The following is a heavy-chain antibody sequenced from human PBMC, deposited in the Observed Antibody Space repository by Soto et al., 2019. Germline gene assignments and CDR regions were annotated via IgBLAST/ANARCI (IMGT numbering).Heavy chain of an antibody. CDR2: IKQDGSEK. Sequence: GGSLRLSCAASGFPFSSYWMSWVRQAPGKGLEWVANIKQDGSEKYYVDSVKGRFTISRDNAKNSLYLQMNSLRAEDTAVYYCARDRAYYYDSSATPDAFDIWGQGTMVTVSS. CDR3: ARDRAYYYDSSATPDAFDI. CDR1: GFPFSSYW. D-gene: IGHD3-22*01. V-gene: IGHV3-7*05. J-gene: IGHJ3*02.